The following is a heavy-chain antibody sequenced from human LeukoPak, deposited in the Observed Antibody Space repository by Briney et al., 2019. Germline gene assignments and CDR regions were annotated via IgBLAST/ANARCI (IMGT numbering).Heavy chain of an antibody. CDR1: GYTFTDYG. D-gene: IGHD2-2*01. Sequence: ASVKVSCKASGYTFTDYGIAWVRQAPGQGLQWVGWISAYNGNTNYAQKLQGRVTMTTDTSTSTAYMELRSLRSDDTAVYYCARAYCSSTSCYVDWFDPWGQGTLVTVSS. V-gene: IGHV1-18*01. CDR3: ARAYCSSTSCYVDWFDP. CDR2: ISAYNGNT. J-gene: IGHJ5*02.